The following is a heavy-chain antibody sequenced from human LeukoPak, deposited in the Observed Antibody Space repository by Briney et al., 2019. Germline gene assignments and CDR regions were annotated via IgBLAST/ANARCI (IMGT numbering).Heavy chain of an antibody. CDR3: AKFKSDSSGYYQFDY. Sequence: SLSPWWEGSGLRNSRYLVGWGSKEKGKGLEWVSAISGSGGSTYYADSVKGRFTISRDNSKNTLYLQMNSLRDEDTAVYYCAKFKSDSSGYYQFDYWGQGTLVTVSS. J-gene: IGHJ4*02. D-gene: IGHD3-22*01. CDR1: GLRNSRYL. CDR2: ISGSGGST. V-gene: IGHV3-23*01.